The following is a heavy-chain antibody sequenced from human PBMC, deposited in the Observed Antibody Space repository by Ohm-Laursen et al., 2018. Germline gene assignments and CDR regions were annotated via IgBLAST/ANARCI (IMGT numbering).Heavy chain of an antibody. CDR3: ARDRWPERYVDL. J-gene: IGHJ2*01. V-gene: IGHV3-7*01. CDR2: INQDGSEK. CDR1: GFTFSGYG. D-gene: IGHD5-24*01. Sequence: SLRLSCAASGFTFSGYGMHWIRQAPGKGLEFVANINQDGSEKNYMDSVKGRFTISRDNAENSLYLQMNSLRAEDTAVYYCARDRWPERYVDLWDRGTLVTVSS.